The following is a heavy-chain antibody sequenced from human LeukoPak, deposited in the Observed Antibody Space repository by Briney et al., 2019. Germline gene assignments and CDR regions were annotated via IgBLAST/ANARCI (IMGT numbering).Heavy chain of an antibody. Sequence: GGSLRLSCAASGFTFSIYAMSWVRQAPGKGLAWVSAISGSGGSTYYADSVKGRFTISRDNSKNTLYLQMKSLRAEDTAVYYCARSLTNLPDAYDIWGQGTMVTVSS. J-gene: IGHJ3*02. CDR3: ARSLTNLPDAYDI. V-gene: IGHV3-23*01. CDR1: GFTFSIYA. D-gene: IGHD4/OR15-4a*01. CDR2: ISGSGGST.